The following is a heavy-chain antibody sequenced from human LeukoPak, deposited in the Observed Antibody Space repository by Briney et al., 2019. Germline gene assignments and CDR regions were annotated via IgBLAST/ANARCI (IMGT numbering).Heavy chain of an antibody. CDR2: MNPNSGNT. V-gene: IGHV1-8*01. D-gene: IGHD6-13*01. CDR3: ARGSLGSSWYILDY. Sequence: GASVKVSCKASGYTFTSYDINWVRQATGQGLEWMGWMNPNSGNTGYAQKFQGRVTMTRNTSISTAYMELSSLRSEDTALYYCARGSLGSSWYILDYWGQGTLVTVSS. J-gene: IGHJ4*02. CDR1: GYTFTSYD.